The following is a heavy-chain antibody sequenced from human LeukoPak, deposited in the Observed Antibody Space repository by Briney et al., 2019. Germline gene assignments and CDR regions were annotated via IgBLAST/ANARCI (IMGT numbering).Heavy chain of an antibody. CDR2: INPNSGGT. Sequence: ASVKVSCKASGYTFTGYYMHRVRQAPGQGLEWMGWINPNSGGTNYAQKFQGRVTMTRDTSISTAYMELSRLRSDDTAVYYCAREDDFWSGYSGWFDPWGQGTLVTVSS. CDR1: GYTFTGYY. V-gene: IGHV1-2*02. D-gene: IGHD3-3*01. J-gene: IGHJ5*02. CDR3: AREDDFWSGYSGWFDP.